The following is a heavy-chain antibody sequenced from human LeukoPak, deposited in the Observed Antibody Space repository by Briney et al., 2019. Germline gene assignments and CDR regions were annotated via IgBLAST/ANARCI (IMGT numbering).Heavy chain of an antibody. V-gene: IGHV3-23*01. J-gene: IGHJ4*02. Sequence: GGSLRLSCTASGFTFISYAMSWVRQAPGKGLEWISSISAGGDITHYADSMQGRFTISRDNSKNTLYLQMNSLRAEDTAVYYCAKESPQFDYWGQATLVTVSS. CDR3: AKESPQFDY. CDR2: ISAGGDIT. CDR1: GFTFISYA.